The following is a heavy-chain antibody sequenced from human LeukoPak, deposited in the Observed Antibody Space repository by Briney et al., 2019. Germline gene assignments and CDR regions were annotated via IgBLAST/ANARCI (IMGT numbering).Heavy chain of an antibody. CDR2: ISGTGGST. CDR1: GFTFSSYG. D-gene: IGHD5-24*01. CDR3: ATRYVGDMATIRSDY. V-gene: IGHV3-23*01. J-gene: IGHJ4*02. Sequence: QSGGSLRLSCAASGFTFSSYGMTWVRQAPGQGLEWVSAISGTGGSTYYADSVKGRFTLSRDNSENTLYLQMNSMRAEDTAVYYCATRYVGDMATIRSDYWGQGTLVSVSS.